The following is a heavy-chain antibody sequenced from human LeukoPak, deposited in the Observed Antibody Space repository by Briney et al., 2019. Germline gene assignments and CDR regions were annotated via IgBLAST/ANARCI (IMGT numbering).Heavy chain of an antibody. Sequence: SVKVSCKVSGGTFSSYAINWVRQAPGQGLEWMGGIIPISGTADYAQKFQGRVTITTDESTSTAYTELSSLRSEDTAIYYCATGLSSSSGFDYWGQGTLVTVSS. CDR3: ATGLSSSSGFDY. CDR1: GGTFSSYA. V-gene: IGHV1-69*05. D-gene: IGHD6-6*01. CDR2: IIPISGTA. J-gene: IGHJ4*02.